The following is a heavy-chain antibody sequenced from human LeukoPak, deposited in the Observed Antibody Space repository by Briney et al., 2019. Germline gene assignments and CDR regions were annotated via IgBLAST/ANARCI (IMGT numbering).Heavy chain of an antibody. CDR1: GGPISSYY. CDR3: AGHHPRNTVDF. Sequence: SETLSLTCTVSGGPISSYYWRWIRQPPGKGLEWIAYISDIGSINYNPSLKSRVTISLATSKNQFSLKLSSVTAADTAVYYCAGHHPRNTVDFWGQGTLVTVSS. D-gene: IGHD2-8*02. J-gene: IGHJ4*02. CDR2: ISDIGSI. V-gene: IGHV4-59*08.